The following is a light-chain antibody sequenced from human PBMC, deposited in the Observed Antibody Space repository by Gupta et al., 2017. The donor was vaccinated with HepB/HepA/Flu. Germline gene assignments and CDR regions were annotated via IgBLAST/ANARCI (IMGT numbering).Light chain of an antibody. Sequence: EIVFTQSLHTLSFSPGERATLSCGASQSVSSSYLACYQQNPGLAPRLLIYDASSRATGIPDRFSRSGSGTDLTRTISRLAPDDFEVYYCQQYGSSPQITFGQGTRLEIK. CDR1: QSVSSSY. CDR3: QQYGSSPQIT. J-gene: IGKJ5*01. CDR2: DAS. V-gene: IGKV3D-20*01.